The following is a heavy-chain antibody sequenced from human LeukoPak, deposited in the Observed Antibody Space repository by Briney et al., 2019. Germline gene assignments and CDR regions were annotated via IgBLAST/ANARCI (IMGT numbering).Heavy chain of an antibody. CDR2: INHSGST. D-gene: IGHD3-10*01. J-gene: IGHJ4*02. Sequence: PSETLSLTCAVYGGSFSGYYWSWIRQPPGKGLEWIGEINHSGSTNYNPSLKSRVTISVDTSKNQFSLKLSSVTAADTAVYYCARPYYYGSGSYYYHTIFDYWGQGTLVTVSS. CDR3: ARPYYYGSGSYYYHTIFDY. CDR1: GGSFSGYY. V-gene: IGHV4-34*01.